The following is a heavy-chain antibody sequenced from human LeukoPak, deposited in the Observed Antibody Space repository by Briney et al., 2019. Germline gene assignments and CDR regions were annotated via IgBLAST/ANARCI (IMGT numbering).Heavy chain of an antibody. V-gene: IGHV3-23*01. J-gene: IGHJ4*02. CDR2: MSGSGGST. CDR1: GFAFSNYA. Sequence: GGSLRLSCAASGFAFSNYAMTWVRQAPGKGLEWVSTMSGSGGSTSYADSVKGRFTISRDNSKNTLYLQMNSLRAEDTATYYCATYRQVLLPFESWGQGTLVTVSS. D-gene: IGHD5-18*01. CDR3: ATYRQVLLPFES.